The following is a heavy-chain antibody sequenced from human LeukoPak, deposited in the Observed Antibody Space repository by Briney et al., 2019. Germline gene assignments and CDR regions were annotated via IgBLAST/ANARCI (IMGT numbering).Heavy chain of an antibody. CDR1: GFTFSDYY. Sequence: GGSLRLSCAASGFTFSDYYMSWIRQAPGKGLEWVSYISSSSSYTNYADSVKGRFTISRDNAKNSLYLQMNSLRAEDTAVYYYATWRNSCYGESQTAYSGQGRLVTVSS. V-gene: IGHV3-11*06. D-gene: IGHD5-12*01. J-gene: IGHJ4*02. CDR2: ISSSSSYT. CDR3: ATWRNSCYGESQTAY.